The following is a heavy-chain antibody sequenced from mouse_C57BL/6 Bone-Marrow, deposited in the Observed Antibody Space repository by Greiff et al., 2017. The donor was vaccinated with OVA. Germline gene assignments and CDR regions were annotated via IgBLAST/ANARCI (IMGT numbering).Heavy chain of an antibody. CDR2: IYPRSGNT. J-gene: IGHJ3*01. V-gene: IGHV1-81*01. CDR3: ARNGCGSYLLAY. CDR1: GYTFTSYG. D-gene: IGHD1-1*02. Sequence: VQLQESGAELARPGASVKLSCKASGYTFTSYGISWVKQRTGQGLEWIGEIYPRSGNTYYNEKFKGKATLTADKSSSTAYMELRSLTSEDSAVYFCARNGCGSYLLAYWGQGTLVTVAA.